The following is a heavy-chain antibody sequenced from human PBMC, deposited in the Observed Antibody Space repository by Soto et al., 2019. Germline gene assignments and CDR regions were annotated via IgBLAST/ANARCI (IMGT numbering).Heavy chain of an antibody. CDR2: ISSSSSTI. J-gene: IGHJ4*02. D-gene: IGHD1-26*01. CDR1: GFTFSSYS. V-gene: IGHV3-48*02. Sequence: GGSLRLSCAASGFTFSSYSMNWVRQAPGKGLEWVSYISSSSSTIYYADSVKGRFTISRDNAKNSLYLQMNSLRDEDTAVYYCARESGSYYDLRFADYWGQGTLVTVSS. CDR3: ARESGSYYDLRFADY.